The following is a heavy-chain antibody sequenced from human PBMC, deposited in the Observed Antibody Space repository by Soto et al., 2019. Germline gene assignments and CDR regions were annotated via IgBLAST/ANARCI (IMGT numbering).Heavy chain of an antibody. CDR3: AREGGGLGYCSGGTCNWYFDL. CDR2: IIPIFGTL. Sequence: QVQLVQSGAEVKRPGSSVKVSCKASGGTFRSYGINWVRQAPGQGLEWMGGIIPIFGTLNSAQKFQGRVTVTPDDSTSTAYIELSSRIPEDTAGYYCAREGGGLGYCSGGTCNWYFDLWGRGALVTVSS. V-gene: IGHV1-69*01. J-gene: IGHJ2*01. CDR1: GGTFRSYG. D-gene: IGHD2-15*01.